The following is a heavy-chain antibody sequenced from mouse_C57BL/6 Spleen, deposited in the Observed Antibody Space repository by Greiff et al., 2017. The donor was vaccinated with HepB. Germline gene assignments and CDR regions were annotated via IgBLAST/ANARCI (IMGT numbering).Heavy chain of an antibody. CDR2: ISDGGSYT. J-gene: IGHJ2*01. CDR3: ARGGGNYQYYFGY. V-gene: IGHV5-4*01. D-gene: IGHD2-1*01. Sequence: EVHLVESGGGLVKPGGSLKLSCAASGFTFSSYAMSWVRQTPEKRLEWVATISDGGSYTYYPDNVKGRFTISRDNAKNNLYLQMSHLKSEDTAMYYCARGGGNYQYYFGYWGQGTTLTVSS. CDR1: GFTFSSYA.